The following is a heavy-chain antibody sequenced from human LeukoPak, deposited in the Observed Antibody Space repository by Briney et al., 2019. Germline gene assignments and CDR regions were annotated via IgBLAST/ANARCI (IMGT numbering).Heavy chain of an antibody. CDR2: ISYDGSNK. CDR3: ARDSRYDSSGYTFDY. CDR1: GFTFSSYA. Sequence: GRSLRLSCAASGFTFSSYAMHWVRQAPGKGLEWVAVISYDGSNKYYADSVKGRFTISRDNSKNPLYLQMNSLRAEDTAVYYCARDSRYDSSGYTFDYWGQGTLVTASS. J-gene: IGHJ4*02. V-gene: IGHV3-30-3*01. D-gene: IGHD3-22*01.